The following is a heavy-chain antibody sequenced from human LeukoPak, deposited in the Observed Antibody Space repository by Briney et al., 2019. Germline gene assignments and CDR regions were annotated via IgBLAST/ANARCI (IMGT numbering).Heavy chain of an antibody. J-gene: IGHJ5*02. CDR3: AKDLHYNDGRWEFDP. V-gene: IGHV3-23*01. Sequence: PGGSLRLSCAASGFTFSNFAMNWVRQAPGKGLEWVSGMCGSGTTYYTDSVTGRFTLSGDNSKKTVYLQMNSLRVEDTAIYYCAKDLHYNDGRWEFDPWGQGTLVTVSS. CDR1: GFTFSNFA. D-gene: IGHD5-24*01. CDR2: MCGSGTT.